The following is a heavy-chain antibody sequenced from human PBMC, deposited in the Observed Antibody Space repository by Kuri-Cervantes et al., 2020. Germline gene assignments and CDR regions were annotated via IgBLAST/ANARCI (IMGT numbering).Heavy chain of an antibody. V-gene: IGHV3-33*08. Sequence: GESLKISCAASGFTFSSYSMNWVRQAPGKGLEWVAVIWYDGSNKYYADSVKGRFTISRDNSKNTLYLQMNSLRAEDTAVYYCARARGVLWFGALQYGMDVWGQGTMVTVSS. CDR2: IWYDGSNK. CDR1: GFTFSSYS. J-gene: IGHJ6*02. D-gene: IGHD3-10*01. CDR3: ARARGVLWFGALQYGMDV.